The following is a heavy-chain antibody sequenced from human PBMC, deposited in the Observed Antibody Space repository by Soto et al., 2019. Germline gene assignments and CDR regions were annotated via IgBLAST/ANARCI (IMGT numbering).Heavy chain of an antibody. CDR3: AKGYSSWYKYGMDV. J-gene: IGHJ6*02. Sequence: EVQLLESGGGLVQPGGSLRLSCAASGFTFSSYAMSWVRQAPGKGLEWVSAISGSGGSTYYADSVKGRFTISKDNSKNTLYLQMNSLRAEDTAVYYCAKGYSSWYKYGMDVWGQGTTVTVSS. D-gene: IGHD6-13*01. CDR1: GFTFSSYA. CDR2: ISGSGGST. V-gene: IGHV3-23*01.